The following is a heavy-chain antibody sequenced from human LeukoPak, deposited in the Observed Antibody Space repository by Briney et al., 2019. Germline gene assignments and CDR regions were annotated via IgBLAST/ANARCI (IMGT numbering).Heavy chain of an antibody. J-gene: IGHJ4*02. D-gene: IGHD6-13*01. CDR1: GFTFVAYS. CDR3: AVAPGPVYSSSWSYY. V-gene: IGHV3-21*01. Sequence: GGSLRLSCVVSGFTFVAYSMNWVRQAPGKGLEWVSSITTTSGYINYADSVRGRFTISRDSAKNSLYLQLSSLRAEDTAVYYCAVAPGPVYSSSWSYYWGQGTLVTVSS. CDR2: ITTTSGYI.